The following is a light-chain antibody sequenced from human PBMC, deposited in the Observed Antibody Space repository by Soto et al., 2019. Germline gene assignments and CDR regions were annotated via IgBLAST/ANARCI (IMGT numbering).Light chain of an antibody. Sequence: DIQITPSPSTLSASVGDRVTITCRASQSVSSWLAWYQQKPGKAPNLLIYTASSLESGVPSRFSGSGSGTEFTLTISRLQPDDFATYYCQQYNSAWTFGQGTKVDIK. CDR3: QQYNSAWT. CDR2: TAS. V-gene: IGKV1-5*03. J-gene: IGKJ1*01. CDR1: QSVSSW.